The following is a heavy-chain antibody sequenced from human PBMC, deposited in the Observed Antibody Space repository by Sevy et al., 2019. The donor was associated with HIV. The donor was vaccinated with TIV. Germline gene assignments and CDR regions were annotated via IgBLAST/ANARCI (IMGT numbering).Heavy chain of an antibody. CDR1: GYTLTELS. CDR2: FDPEDGET. J-gene: IGHJ6*02. D-gene: IGHD1-7*01. CDR3: ATGKPTPRTTYYYYYGMDV. Sequence: ASVKVSCKVSGYTLTELSMHWVRQAPGKGLEWMGGFDPEDGETIYAQKFQGRVTMTEDTSKDTAYMELSSLRSEDTAVYYCATGKPTPRTTYYYYYGMDVWGQGTTVTVSS. V-gene: IGHV1-24*01.